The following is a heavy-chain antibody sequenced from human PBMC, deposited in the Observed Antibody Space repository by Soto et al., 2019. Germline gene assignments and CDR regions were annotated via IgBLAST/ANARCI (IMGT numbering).Heavy chain of an antibody. J-gene: IGHJ4*01. CDR1: GGYISNSSYY. V-gene: IGHV4-39*01. CDR3: AKHRMTIFGLVTHFFDY. CDR2: IYYGGST. Sequence: QLQLQESGPGLVRPSATLSLTCTVSGGYISNSSYYWGWIRQPPGEGLEWIGSIYYGGSTYYNPALKSRVTISGDTSKNRFSLRLSSVTAADTAVYYCAKHRMTIFGLVTHFFDYWGQGTLVTVSS. D-gene: IGHD3-3*01.